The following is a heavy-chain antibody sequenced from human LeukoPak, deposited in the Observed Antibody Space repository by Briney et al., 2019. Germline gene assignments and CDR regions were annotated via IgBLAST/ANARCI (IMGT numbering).Heavy chain of an antibody. CDR1: GYTFTVYY. CDR2: INPNSGGT. Sequence: GASVKVSCKASGYTFTVYYMNWVRQAPGQGLEWMGRINPNSGGTKYAQKFQGRVTMARDTSINTAYMELSRLRSDDTAVYYCAREDSNPKYYYYYGMDVWGQGTTVTVSS. CDR3: AREDSNPKYYYYYGMDV. V-gene: IGHV1-2*06. D-gene: IGHD4-11*01. J-gene: IGHJ6*02.